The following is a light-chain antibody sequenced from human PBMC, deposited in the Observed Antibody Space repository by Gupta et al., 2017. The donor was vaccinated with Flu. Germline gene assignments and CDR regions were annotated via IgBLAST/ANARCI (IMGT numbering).Light chain of an antibody. Sequence: EIVLTQSPATLSVSPGERATLSCRASQSVATNLAWYQHKPGQAPRLLIYGASTRATGIPARFSGSGSGTDLTLTISSLQSEDCAAYYCQQYNNGPWTFGQGTKVEIK. CDR3: QQYNNGPWT. V-gene: IGKV3-15*01. CDR2: GAS. CDR1: QSVATN. J-gene: IGKJ1*01.